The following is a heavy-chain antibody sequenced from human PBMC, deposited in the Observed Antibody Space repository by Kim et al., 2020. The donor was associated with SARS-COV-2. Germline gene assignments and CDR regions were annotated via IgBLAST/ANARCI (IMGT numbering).Heavy chain of an antibody. Sequence: SQKFQGKVTSTSYTSASTAYMELSSLRSEDTAVYYCAREDCGDICGAFDIWGQGTMVTVSS. CDR3: AREDCGDICGAFDI. V-gene: IGHV1-3*01. J-gene: IGHJ3*02. D-gene: IGHD4-17*01.